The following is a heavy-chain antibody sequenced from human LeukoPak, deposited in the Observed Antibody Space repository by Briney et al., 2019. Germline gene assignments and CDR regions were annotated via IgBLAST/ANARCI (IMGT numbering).Heavy chain of an antibody. CDR2: INPSGGGT. J-gene: IGHJ5*02. D-gene: IGHD3-22*01. CDR3: AREGYYDSSGYSGHNWFDP. V-gene: IGHV1-46*01. CDR1: GYTFTSYY. Sequence: ASVKVSCKASGYTFTSYYMHWVRQAPGQGLEWMGIINPSGGGTSYAQKFQGRVTMTRDTSTSTVYMELSSLRSEDTAVYYCAREGYYDSSGYSGHNWFDPWGQGTLVTVSS.